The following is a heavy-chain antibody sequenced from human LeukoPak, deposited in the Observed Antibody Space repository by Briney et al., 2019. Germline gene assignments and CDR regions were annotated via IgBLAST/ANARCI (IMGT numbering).Heavy chain of an antibody. Sequence: PSETLSLTCTVSGGSISSYYWSWIRQPPGKGLEWIGYIYYSGSTNYNPSLKSRVTISVDTSKNQFSLKLSSVTAADTAVYYCARVEIRWDTFDIWGQGTMVTVSS. CDR1: GGSISSYY. J-gene: IGHJ3*02. D-gene: IGHD4-23*01. CDR3: ARVEIRWDTFDI. V-gene: IGHV4-59*01. CDR2: IYYSGST.